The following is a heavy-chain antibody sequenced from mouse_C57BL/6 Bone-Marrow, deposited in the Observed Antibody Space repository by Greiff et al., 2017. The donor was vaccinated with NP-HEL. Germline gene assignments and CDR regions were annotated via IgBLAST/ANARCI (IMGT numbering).Heavy chain of an antibody. J-gene: IGHJ3*01. CDR1: GFSLTSYG. CDR2: IWSGGST. Sequence: VQLQQSGPGLVQPSQSLSITCTVSGFSLTSYGVHWVRQSPGKGLEWLGVIWSGGSTDYNAAFISRLSISKDNSKSQVFFKMNSLQADDTAIYYCARKGNLAYWGQGTLVTVSA. V-gene: IGHV2-2*01. CDR3: ARKGNLAY. D-gene: IGHD2-1*01.